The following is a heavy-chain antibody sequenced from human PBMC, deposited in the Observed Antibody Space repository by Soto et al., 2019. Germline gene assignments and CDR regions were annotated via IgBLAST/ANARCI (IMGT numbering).Heavy chain of an antibody. CDR3: AKDLLMVYATEKVPDY. V-gene: IGHV3-30*18. CDR1: GFTFSSYG. Sequence: GGSLRLSCAASGFTFSSYGMHWVRQAPGKGLEWVAVISYDGSNKYNADSVKGRLTISRDNSKNTLYLQMNSLRAEDTAVYYCAKDLLMVYATEKVPDYWGQGTLVTVSS. CDR2: ISYDGSNK. J-gene: IGHJ4*02. D-gene: IGHD2-8*01.